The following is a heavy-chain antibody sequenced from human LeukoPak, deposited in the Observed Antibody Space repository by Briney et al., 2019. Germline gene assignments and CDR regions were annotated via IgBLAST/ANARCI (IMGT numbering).Heavy chain of an antibody. CDR1: GFTFSSYA. CDR2: ISYDGSNK. CDR3: VRDLGPHIAVAGPLDY. Sequence: GGSLRLSCAASGFTFSSYAMHWVRQTPGKGLEWVAVISYDGSNKYYADSVKGRFTISRDNSKNTLYLQMNSLRAEDTAVYYCVRDLGPHIAVAGPLDYWGQGTLVTVSS. D-gene: IGHD6-19*01. J-gene: IGHJ4*02. V-gene: IGHV3-30-3*01.